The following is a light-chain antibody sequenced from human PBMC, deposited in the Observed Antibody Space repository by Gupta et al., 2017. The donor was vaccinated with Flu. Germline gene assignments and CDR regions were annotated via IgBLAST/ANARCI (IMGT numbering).Light chain of an antibody. CDR3: CSYAGSYTWV. Sequence: QSALTQPRSVSGSPGQPVTISCTGTNSDVGEYYYVSWYQHHPGRAPKLTIYDVNKRPSGVSDRFSASKSGNTASLTISGLQADDEGDYYCCSYAGSYTWVFGGGTKLTVL. J-gene: IGLJ3*02. CDR2: DVN. V-gene: IGLV2-11*02. CDR1: NSDVGEYYY.